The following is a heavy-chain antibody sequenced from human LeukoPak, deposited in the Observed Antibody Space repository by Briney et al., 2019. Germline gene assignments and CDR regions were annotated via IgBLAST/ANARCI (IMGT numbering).Heavy chain of an antibody. CDR2: ISWNSGSI. CDR3: AKVWSGYSPFDY. V-gene: IGHV3-9*01. J-gene: IGHJ4*02. D-gene: IGHD3-3*01. Sequence: GGSLRLSCAASGFTFDDFAIHWVRQAPGKGLEWVSGISWNSGSIGYADSVKGRFTISRDNSKNTLYLQMTSLRAEDTAVYYCAKVWSGYSPFDYWGQGTLVTVSS. CDR1: GFTFDDFA.